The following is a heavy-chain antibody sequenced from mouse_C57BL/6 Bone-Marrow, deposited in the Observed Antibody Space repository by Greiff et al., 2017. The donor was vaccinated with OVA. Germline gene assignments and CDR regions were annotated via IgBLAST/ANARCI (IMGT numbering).Heavy chain of an antibody. CDR3: ARSGIIYYYGSSLAY. CDR1: GYTFTSYW. D-gene: IGHD1-1*01. J-gene: IGHJ3*01. CDR2: IHPNSGST. Sequence: QVQLQQPGAELVKPGASVKLSCKASGYTFTSYWMHWVKQRPGQGLEWIGMIHPNSGSTNYNEKFKSKATLTVDKSSSTAYMQLSSLTSEDSAVYDCARSGIIYYYGSSLAYWGQGTLVTVSA. V-gene: IGHV1-64*01.